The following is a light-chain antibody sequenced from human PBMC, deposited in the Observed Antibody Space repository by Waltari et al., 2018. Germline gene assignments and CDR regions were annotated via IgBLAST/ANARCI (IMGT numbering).Light chain of an antibody. CDR2: EVT. CDR3: CSYAGSGTLV. V-gene: IGLV2-23*02. CDR1: SRDVGHYDL. J-gene: IGLJ2*01. Sequence: QSALTQTASVSGSPGQSITISCTGTSRDVGHYDLVSWSQPHPGKAPKLMLYEVTKRPSWVSMLDSGSKSGNTASLTVSGLQAEAEADDYCCSYAGSGTLVFGGGTKLAGL.